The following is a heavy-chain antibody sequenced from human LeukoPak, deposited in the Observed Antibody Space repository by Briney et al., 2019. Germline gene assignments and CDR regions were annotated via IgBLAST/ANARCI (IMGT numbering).Heavy chain of an antibody. V-gene: IGHV1-18*01. Sequence: ASVKVSCTASGYTFTRYGISWVRQAPGQGLEWMGWISAYNGNTNYAQKLQGRVTMTTDTSTSTAYMELRSLRSDDTAVYYCARDYYDSSGYYWGDWGQGTLVTVSS. J-gene: IGHJ4*02. CDR3: ARDYYDSSGYYWGD. CDR1: GYTFTRYG. CDR2: ISAYNGNT. D-gene: IGHD3-22*01.